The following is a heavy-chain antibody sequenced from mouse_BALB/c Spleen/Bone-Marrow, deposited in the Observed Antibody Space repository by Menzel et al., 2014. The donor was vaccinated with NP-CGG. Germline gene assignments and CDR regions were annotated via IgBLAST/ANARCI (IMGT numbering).Heavy chain of an antibody. D-gene: IGHD2-3*01. V-gene: IGHV1S81*02. CDR3: ARYDGQAWFAY. CDR1: GYTFTSYW. J-gene: IGHJ3*01. Sequence: VQLQESGAELVKPGASVKLSCKASGYTFTSYWVHWVKLRPGQGLEWIGEINPSNGRTNYNEKFKNKATLTVDKSSSTAYNQRSSLTSEDAAVYYCARYDGQAWFAYWGQGTLVTVSA. CDR2: INPSNGRT.